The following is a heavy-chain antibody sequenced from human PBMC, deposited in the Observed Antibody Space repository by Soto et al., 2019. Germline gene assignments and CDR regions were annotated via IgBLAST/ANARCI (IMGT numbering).Heavy chain of an antibody. D-gene: IGHD4-17*01. CDR1: GFTFSSYA. J-gene: IGHJ3*02. V-gene: IGHV3-23*01. CDR2: ISGSGGST. CDR3: AKDHDYGDQIAFDAFEI. Sequence: EVQLLESGGGLVQPGGSLRLSCAASGFTFSSYAMSWVRQAPGMGLEWVSAISGSGGSTYYADSVKGRFTISRDNSQNTLYMQMNSLRAEDTAVYYCAKDHDYGDQIAFDAFEIWGQGTMVTVSS.